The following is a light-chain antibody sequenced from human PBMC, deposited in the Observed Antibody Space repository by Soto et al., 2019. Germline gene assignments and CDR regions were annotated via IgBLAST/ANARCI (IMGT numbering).Light chain of an antibody. CDR1: QSVDIN. J-gene: IGKJ4*01. CDR3: QQYNNWPRAT. V-gene: IGKV3-15*01. Sequence: EIVLTQSPATLSVSPGERVTLSCRASQSVDINLAWYQQKPGQAPRLLIYGASTRATGIPARFSGSGSGTEFNLTISSLQSVDFGVYYCQQYNNWPRATFGGGTKVDIK. CDR2: GAS.